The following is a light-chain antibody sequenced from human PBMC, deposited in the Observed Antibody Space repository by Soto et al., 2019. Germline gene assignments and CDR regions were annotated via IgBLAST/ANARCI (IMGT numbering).Light chain of an antibody. CDR3: QQSFSPLWT. CDR2: PPS. Sequence: DIQMTQSPSSLSASVGDRVTITCRASQSISNYLNWYQQKPGKAPKPPPSPPSSMQSGVPSRFSGSGSETDFTLTISSLQPDDSATYYCQQSFSPLWTFGQGTKVEV. J-gene: IGKJ1*01. V-gene: IGKV1-39*01. CDR1: QSISNY.